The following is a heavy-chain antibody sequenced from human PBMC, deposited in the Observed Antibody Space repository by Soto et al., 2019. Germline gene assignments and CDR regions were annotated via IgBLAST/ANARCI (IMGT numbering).Heavy chain of an antibody. CDR2: IYYSGST. Sequence: QVQLQESGPGLVKPSETLSLTCTVSGGSISSYYWSWIRQPPGKGLEWIGYIYYSGSTNYNPSLKSRVTISVDTSMNPFSLKLSSVTAADTAVYYCARHWGIAVAGDDAFDIWGQGTMVTVSS. CDR1: GGSISSYY. J-gene: IGHJ3*02. V-gene: IGHV4-59*08. D-gene: IGHD6-19*01. CDR3: ARHWGIAVAGDDAFDI.